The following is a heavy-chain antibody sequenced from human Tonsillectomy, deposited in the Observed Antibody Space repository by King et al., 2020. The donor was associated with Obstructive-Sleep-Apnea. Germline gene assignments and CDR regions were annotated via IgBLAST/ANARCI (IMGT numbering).Heavy chain of an antibody. CDR1: GGSVSSYY. CDR2: IHNSGSA. D-gene: IGHD5-18*01. CDR3: ARDLQYTYGSPDAFDV. J-gene: IGHJ3*01. Sequence: VQLQESGPGLVKPSETLSLTCTVSGGSVSSYYWSWIRQPPGKGLEWIGYIHNSGSANYNPSLRSRVTISVDTSKNQFSLKLNSVTAADTAVYYCARDLQYTYGSPDAFDVWGQGTMVTVSS. V-gene: IGHV4-59*02.